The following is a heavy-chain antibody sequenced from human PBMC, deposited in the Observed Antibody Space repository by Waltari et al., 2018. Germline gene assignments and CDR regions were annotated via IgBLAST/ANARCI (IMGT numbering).Heavy chain of an antibody. V-gene: IGHV1-69*04. J-gene: IGHJ6*02. CDR1: GGTFSSYA. CDR2: SNPIPGIA. CDR3: ARGTTVTIDYYYYGMDV. Sequence: QVQLVQSGAEVKKPGSSVKVSCKASGGTFSSYAISWVRQAPGQGLEWMGRSNPIPGIANYERKCQGRVTMTADKSTSTAYMELSSLRSEDTAVYYCARGTTVTIDYYYYGMDVWGQGTTVTVSS. D-gene: IGHD4-4*01.